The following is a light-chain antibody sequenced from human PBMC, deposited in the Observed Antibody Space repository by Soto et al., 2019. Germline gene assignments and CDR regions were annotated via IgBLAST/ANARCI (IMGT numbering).Light chain of an antibody. V-gene: IGKV1-27*01. CDR2: AAS. CDR3: QKYNSAPRT. CDR1: QGISNY. Sequence: DIQMTQSPSSLSASVGDRVTITCRASQGISNYLAWYQQKPGKVPKLLIYAASTLQSGLPSRFSGSGSGTVFTLTISRLQPEDVVTYYCQKYNSAPRTFGQGTKLEIK. J-gene: IGKJ2*02.